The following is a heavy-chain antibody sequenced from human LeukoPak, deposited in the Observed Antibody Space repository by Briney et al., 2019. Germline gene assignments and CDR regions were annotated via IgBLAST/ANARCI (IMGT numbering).Heavy chain of an antibody. Sequence: SETLSLTCTVSGGSISSSSYYWGWIRQPPGKGLEWIGSIYYSGSTNYNPSLKSRVTISVDTSKNQFSLKLSSVTAADTAVYYCASRYCSSTSCYVLADCWGQGTLVTVSS. J-gene: IGHJ4*02. CDR3: ASRYCSSTSCYVLADC. CDR2: IYYSGST. CDR1: GGSISSSSYY. D-gene: IGHD2-2*01. V-gene: IGHV4-39*07.